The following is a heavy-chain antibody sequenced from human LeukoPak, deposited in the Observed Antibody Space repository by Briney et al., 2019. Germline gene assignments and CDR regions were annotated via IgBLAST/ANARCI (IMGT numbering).Heavy chain of an antibody. CDR1: GYTFTSYY. V-gene: IGHV1-46*01. Sequence: ASVTVSCMASGYTFTSYYMHWVRQAPGQGLEWMGIINPSGGSTSYAQKFQGRVTMTRDMSTSTVYMELSSLRSEDTAVYYCAKGGSSCSGGSCEDLFDYWGQGTLVTVSS. J-gene: IGHJ4*02. D-gene: IGHD2-15*01. CDR3: AKGGSSCSGGSCEDLFDY. CDR2: INPSGGST.